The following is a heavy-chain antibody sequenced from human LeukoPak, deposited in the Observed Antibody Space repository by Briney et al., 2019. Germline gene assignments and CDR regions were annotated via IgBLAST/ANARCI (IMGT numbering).Heavy chain of an antibody. CDR2: IYYSGST. V-gene: IGHV4-61*01. CDR3: ARGLYDFWSGLNWFDP. Sequence: SETLSLTCTVSGGSISSSSYYWSWIRQPPGKGLEWIGYIYYSGSTNYNPSLKSRVTISVDTSKNQFSLKLSSVTAADTAVYYCARGLYDFWSGLNWFDPWGQGTLVTVSS. CDR1: GGSISSSSYY. J-gene: IGHJ5*02. D-gene: IGHD3-3*01.